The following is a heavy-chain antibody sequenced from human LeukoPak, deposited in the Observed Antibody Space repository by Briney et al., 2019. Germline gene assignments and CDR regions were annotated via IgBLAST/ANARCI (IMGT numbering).Heavy chain of an antibody. V-gene: IGHV4-39*01. CDR3: ARHPSSGWSHYNWFDP. Sequence: SETLSLTCTVSGGSISSSSYYWGWIRQPPGKGLEWIGSIYYSGSTYYNPSLKSRVTISVATSKNQFSLKLSSVTAADTAVYYCARHPSSGWSHYNWFDPWGQGTLVTVSS. D-gene: IGHD6-19*01. J-gene: IGHJ5*02. CDR1: GGSISSSSYY. CDR2: IYYSGST.